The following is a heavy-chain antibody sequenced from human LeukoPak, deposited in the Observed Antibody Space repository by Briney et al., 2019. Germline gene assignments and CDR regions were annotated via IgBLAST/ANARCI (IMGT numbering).Heavy chain of an antibody. D-gene: IGHD3-16*02. V-gene: IGHV4-39*02. CDR1: GGSISSISSNNYH. CDR2: IYYSGST. CDR3: AREMGVVSAHGIDV. J-gene: IGHJ6*02. Sequence: SETLSLTCIVSGGSISSISSNNYHWGWIRQPPGKGLEWIGSIYYSGSTYYNPSLKSRVTISVDTSKNQFSLKLSSVTAADTALYYCAREMGVVSAHGIDVWGQGTTVTVSS.